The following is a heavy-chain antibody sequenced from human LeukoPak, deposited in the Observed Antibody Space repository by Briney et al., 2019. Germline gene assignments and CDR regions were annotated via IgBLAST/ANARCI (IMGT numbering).Heavy chain of an antibody. V-gene: IGHV1-69*13. CDR2: IIPIFGTA. J-gene: IGHJ5*02. D-gene: IGHD2-2*01. Sequence: GASVKISCKASGGTFSSYAISWVRQAPGQGLEWMGGIIPIFGTANYAQKFQGRVTITADESTSTAYMGLSSLRSEDTAVYYCAREGEVVPAAKFWFDPWGQGTLVTGSS. CDR3: AREGEVVPAAKFWFDP. CDR1: GGTFSSYA.